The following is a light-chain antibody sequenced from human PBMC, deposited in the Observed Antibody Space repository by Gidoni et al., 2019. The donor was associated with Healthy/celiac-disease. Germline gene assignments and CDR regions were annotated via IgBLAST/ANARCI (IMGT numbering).Light chain of an antibody. CDR3: QQRSNWPPLT. J-gene: IGKJ4*01. Sequence: EIVLTQSPATLSLSPGEIATLSCSASQSVSSYLAWYQQKPGQAPRLLIYDASNRATGIPARFSGSGSGTDFTLTISSLEPEDFAFYYCQQRSNWPPLTFGGGTKVEIK. CDR1: QSVSSY. CDR2: DAS. V-gene: IGKV3-11*01.